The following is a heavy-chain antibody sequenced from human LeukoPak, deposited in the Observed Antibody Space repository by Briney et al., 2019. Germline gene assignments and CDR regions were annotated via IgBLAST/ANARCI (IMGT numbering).Heavy chain of an antibody. CDR3: ATGEYGYSIDY. D-gene: IGHD3-16*01. CDR1: GFTFSNAW. V-gene: IGHV3-48*04. CDR2: ISSSSSTI. Sequence: PGGSLRLSCAASGFTFSNAWMNWVRQAPGKGLEWVSYISSSSSTIYYADSVKGRFTISRDNAKNSLYLQMNSLRVEDTAAYYCATGEYGYSIDYWGQGTLVTVSS. J-gene: IGHJ4*02.